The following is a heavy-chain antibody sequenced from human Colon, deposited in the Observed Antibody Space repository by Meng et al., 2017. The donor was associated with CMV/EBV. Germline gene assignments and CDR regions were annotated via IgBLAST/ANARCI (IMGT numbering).Heavy chain of an antibody. D-gene: IGHD1-26*01. CDR1: VYTFSDYH. CDR2: INSNSGAT. Sequence: QVRCVHSGGPAQEPGASVKVPCTTSVYTFSDYHRPWVRQAPGQGLEWMGWINSNSGATDYAQKFQGRFTMTRDTSITTVYMELSSLRSDDTAVYYCARDPSGSRVPFDYWGQGSLVTVSS. CDR3: ARDPSGSRVPFDY. V-gene: IGHV1-2*02. J-gene: IGHJ4*02.